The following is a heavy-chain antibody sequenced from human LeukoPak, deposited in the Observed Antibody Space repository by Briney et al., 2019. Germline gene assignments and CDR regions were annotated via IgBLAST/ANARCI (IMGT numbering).Heavy chain of an antibody. J-gene: IGHJ3*02. V-gene: IGHV3-23*01. D-gene: IGHD2-15*01. CDR1: GFKFDDYG. CDR2: ISGSGGST. Sequence: GGSLRLSCAASGFKFDDYGMSWVRQVPGKGLEWVSAISGSGGSTYYADSVKGWFTISRDNSKNTLYLQMNSLRAEDTAVYYCAKDRLREGYAFDIWGQGTMVTVSS. CDR3: AKDRLREGYAFDI.